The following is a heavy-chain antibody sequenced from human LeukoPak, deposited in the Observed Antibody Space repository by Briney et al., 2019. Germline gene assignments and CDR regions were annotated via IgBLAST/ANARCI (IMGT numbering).Heavy chain of an antibody. D-gene: IGHD6-13*01. Sequence: PSETLSLTCAVYGGSFSGYYWSWIRQPPGKGLEWIGEINHSGSTNYNTSLKSRVTISVDTSKNQFSLKLSSVTAADTAVYYCAPRGGIAAAGTGLGDWGQGTLVTVSS. CDR3: APRGGIAAAGTGLGD. CDR1: GGSFSGYY. J-gene: IGHJ4*02. CDR2: INHSGST. V-gene: IGHV4-34*01.